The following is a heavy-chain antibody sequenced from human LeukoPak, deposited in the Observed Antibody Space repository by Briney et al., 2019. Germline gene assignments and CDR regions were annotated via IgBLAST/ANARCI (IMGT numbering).Heavy chain of an antibody. CDR2: IYYSGST. CDR3: ARVTGYMIEDYFDY. V-gene: IGHV4-59*01. Sequence: SETLSLTCTVSGGSISSYYWSWIRQPPGKGLEWIGYIYYSGSTNYNPSLKGRVTISVDTSKNQFSLKLSSVTAADTAVYYCARVTGYMIEDYFDYWGQGTLVTVSS. CDR1: GGSISSYY. D-gene: IGHD3-22*01. J-gene: IGHJ4*02.